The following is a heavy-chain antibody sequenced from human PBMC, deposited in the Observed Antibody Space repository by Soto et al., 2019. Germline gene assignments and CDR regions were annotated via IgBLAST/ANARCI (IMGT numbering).Heavy chain of an antibody. CDR2: ISYDGSNK. V-gene: IGHV3-30*18. D-gene: IGHD2-15*01. Sequence: QVQLVESGGGVVQPGRSLRLSCAASGFTFSSYGMHWVRQAPGKGLEWVAVISYDGSNKYYADSVKGRFTISRDNSKNTLYLQMNSLRAEYTAVYYCAKGVGDCSGGSCYSGAFDIWGQGTMVTVSS. CDR1: GFTFSSYG. CDR3: AKGVGDCSGGSCYSGAFDI. J-gene: IGHJ3*02.